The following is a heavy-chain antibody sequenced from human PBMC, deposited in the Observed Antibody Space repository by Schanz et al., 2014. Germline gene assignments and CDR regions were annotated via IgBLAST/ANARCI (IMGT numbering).Heavy chain of an antibody. CDR3: AKGRTVWSGSDRKYYFDY. D-gene: IGHD1-26*01. J-gene: IGHJ4*02. CDR2: IDGRGITT. Sequence: EVHLEESGGGLVQPGGSQRLSCAVSGFTFSNCDMTWVRQAPGKGLEWVAIIDGRGITTFYADSVKGRFTISRDNSKNTLYLQMNSLRAEDTAIYYCAKGRTVWSGSDRKYYFDYWGQGTLVTVSS. CDR1: GFTFSNCD. V-gene: IGHV3-23*04.